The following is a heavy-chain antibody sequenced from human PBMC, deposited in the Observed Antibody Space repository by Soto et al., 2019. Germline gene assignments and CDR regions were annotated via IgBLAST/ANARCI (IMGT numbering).Heavy chain of an antibody. D-gene: IGHD6-13*01. CDR2: IYYSGST. J-gene: IGHJ4*02. Sequence: SQTLSLTCTVSGGSISSYYWSWIRQPPGKGLEWIGYIYYSGSTNYNPSLKSRVTISVDTSKNQFSLKLSSVTAADTAVYYCASTSGNIIAAAGMYYFDYWGQGTLVTVSS. CDR1: GGSISSYY. V-gene: IGHV4-59*01. CDR3: ASTSGNIIAAAGMYYFDY.